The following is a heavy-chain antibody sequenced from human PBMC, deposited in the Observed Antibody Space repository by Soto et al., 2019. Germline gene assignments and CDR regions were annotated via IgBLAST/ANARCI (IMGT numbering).Heavy chain of an antibody. CDR1: GGTFSSYA. CDR3: ARVTMVRGVIIKGGYYYYGMDV. V-gene: IGHV1-69*06. D-gene: IGHD3-10*01. Sequence: QVQLVQSGAEVKKPGSSVKVSCKASGGTFSSYAISWVRQAPGQGLEWMGGIIPIFGTANYAQKFQGRVTITADKSTSTAYMELSSLRSEGTAVYYCARVTMVRGVIIKGGYYYYGMDVWGQGTTVTVSS. CDR2: IIPIFGTA. J-gene: IGHJ6*02.